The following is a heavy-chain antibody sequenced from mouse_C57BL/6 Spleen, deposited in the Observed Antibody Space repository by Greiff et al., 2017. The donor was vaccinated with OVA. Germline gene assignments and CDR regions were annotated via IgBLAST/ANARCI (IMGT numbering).Heavy chain of an antibody. CDR3: AKGGYYDYYAMDY. CDR2: INPSSGYT. Sequence: QVQLQQSGAELAKPGASVKLSCKASGYTFTSYWMHWVKQRPGQGLEWIGYINPSSGYTKYNQKFKDKATLTADKSSSTAYMQLSSLTYEDSPVYYCAKGGYYDYYAMDYWGQGTSVTVSS. V-gene: IGHV1-7*01. CDR1: GYTFTSYW. J-gene: IGHJ4*01. D-gene: IGHD2-3*01.